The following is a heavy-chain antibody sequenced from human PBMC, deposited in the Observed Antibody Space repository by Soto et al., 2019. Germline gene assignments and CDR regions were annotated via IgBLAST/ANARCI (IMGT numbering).Heavy chain of an antibody. D-gene: IGHD6-19*01. V-gene: IGHV4-4*02. Sequence: PSETLSLTCAVYGDSINTSHWWSWVRQTPGKGLEWIGETYQSGTTNYNPSLKSRVTISMDKSKNIFSLRLNSVTAADTALYFCARQTNSSPARGPNWFDPWGQGARVTVSS. J-gene: IGHJ5*02. CDR1: GDSINTSHW. CDR2: TYQSGTT. CDR3: ARQTNSSPARGPNWFDP.